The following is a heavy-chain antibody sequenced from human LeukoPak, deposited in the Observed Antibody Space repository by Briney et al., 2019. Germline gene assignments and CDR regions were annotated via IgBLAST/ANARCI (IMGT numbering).Heavy chain of an antibody. D-gene: IGHD3-10*01. V-gene: IGHV1-46*01. CDR2: INPSGGST. CDR1: GYTFTSYY. CDR3: AREVLLGLTGHRYFDL. Sequence: GASVKVSCKASGYTFTSYYMHWVRQAPGQGLEWMGIINPSGGSTSYAQKFQGRVTMTRDTSTSTVYMELSSLRSEDTAVYYCAREVLLGLTGHRYFDLWGRGTLVTVSS. J-gene: IGHJ2*01.